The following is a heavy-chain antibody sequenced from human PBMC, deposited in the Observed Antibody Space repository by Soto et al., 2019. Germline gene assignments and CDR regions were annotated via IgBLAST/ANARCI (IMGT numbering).Heavy chain of an antibody. V-gene: IGHV1-24*01. J-gene: IGHJ2*01. Sequence: ASVKVSCKVSGYTLTELSVHWVRQAPGKGLEWMGGFDPEDGETIYAQKFQGRVTMTEDTSTDTAYMELSSLRSEDTAVYYCAPSYSSGWYGYFDLWGRGTLVTVSS. CDR2: FDPEDGET. CDR1: GYTLTELS. D-gene: IGHD6-19*01. CDR3: APSYSSGWYGYFDL.